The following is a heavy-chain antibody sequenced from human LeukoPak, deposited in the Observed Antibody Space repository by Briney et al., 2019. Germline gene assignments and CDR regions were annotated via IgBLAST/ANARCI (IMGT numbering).Heavy chain of an antibody. J-gene: IGHJ5*02. Sequence: ASVKVSCKVSGYTFTSYDINWVRQATGQGLEWMGWMNPNSGNTGYAQKFQGRVPMTRNTSISTAYMELSSLRSEDTAVYYCARGFRITIFGVVIQDNWFDPWGQGTLVTVSS. CDR3: ARGFRITIFGVVIQDNWFDP. V-gene: IGHV1-8*01. CDR2: MNPNSGNT. CDR1: GYTFTSYD. D-gene: IGHD3-3*01.